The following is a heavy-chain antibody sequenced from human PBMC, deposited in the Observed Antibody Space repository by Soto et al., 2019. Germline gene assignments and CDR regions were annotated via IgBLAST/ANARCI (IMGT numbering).Heavy chain of an antibody. J-gene: IGHJ5*02. CDR3: ARGLKFGVVVPAAMSTNRFDP. D-gene: IGHD2-2*01. CDR1: GYTFTSYG. CDR2: ISAYNGNT. V-gene: IGHV1-18*01. Sequence: QVQLVQSGAEVKKPGASVKVSCKASGYTFTSYGISWVRQAPGQGLEWMGWISAYNGNTNYAQKLQGRVTMTTDTSTSTAYMELRSLRSDDKAVYYCARGLKFGVVVPAAMSTNRFDPWGQGTLVTVSS.